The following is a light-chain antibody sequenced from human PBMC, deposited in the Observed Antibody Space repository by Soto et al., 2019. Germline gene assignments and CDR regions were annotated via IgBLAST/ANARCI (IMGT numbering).Light chain of an antibody. CDR3: MQALQTPYT. V-gene: IGKV2-28*01. Sequence: DIVMTQSPLSLPVTPGEPASISCRSSQSLLHSNAYNFLDWYLQKPRQSPQLLIYLGSNRASGVPDRFSGSGSGTDFTLKISRVEAEDVGVYYCMQALQTPYTFGQGTKLEIK. CDR1: QSLLHSNAYNF. CDR2: LGS. J-gene: IGKJ2*01.